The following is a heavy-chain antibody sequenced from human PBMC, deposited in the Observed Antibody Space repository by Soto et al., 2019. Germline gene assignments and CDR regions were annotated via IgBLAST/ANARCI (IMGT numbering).Heavy chain of an antibody. CDR1: GCSISSYY. J-gene: IGHJ6*03. V-gene: IGHV4-59*08. D-gene: IGHD3-3*01. CDR2: IYYSGST. Sequence: SETLSLTCTFSGCSISSYYWSWIRQPPGKGLEWIGYIYYSGSTNYNPSLKSRVTISVDTSKNQFSLKLSSVTAADTAVYYCARHRGDYDFWSGYYRDYYYYYMDVWGKGTTVTVSS. CDR3: ARHRGDYDFWSGYYRDYYYYYMDV.